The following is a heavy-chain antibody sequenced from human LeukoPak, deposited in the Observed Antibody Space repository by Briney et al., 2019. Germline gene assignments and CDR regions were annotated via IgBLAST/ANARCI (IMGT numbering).Heavy chain of an antibody. V-gene: IGHV4-59*01. CDR3: ARGARLVVAATPGWFDP. J-gene: IGHJ5*02. Sequence: PSETLSLTCTVFGGSISSYYWSWIRQPPGKGLEWIGYIYYSGSTNYNPSLKSRVTISVDTSKNQFSLKLRSVTAADTAVYYCARGARLVVAATPGWFDPWGQGTLVTVSS. CDR1: GGSISSYY. CDR2: IYYSGST. D-gene: IGHD2-15*01.